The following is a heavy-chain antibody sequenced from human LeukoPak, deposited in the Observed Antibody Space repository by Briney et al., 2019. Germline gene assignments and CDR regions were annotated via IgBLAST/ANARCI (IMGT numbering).Heavy chain of an antibody. V-gene: IGHV3-74*01. D-gene: IGHD6-19*01. J-gene: IGHJ4*02. CDR3: ARGTPITAGIDF. Sequence: GGSLRLSCTASGFAFSSSWMFWVRQTPGKGLVWVSQINPEGASTTYGDPAKGRFTTSRDNAKNALYLQMNSLRVEDTAVYYCARGTPITAGIDFWGQGTLVTVSS. CDR2: INPEGAST. CDR1: GFAFSSSW.